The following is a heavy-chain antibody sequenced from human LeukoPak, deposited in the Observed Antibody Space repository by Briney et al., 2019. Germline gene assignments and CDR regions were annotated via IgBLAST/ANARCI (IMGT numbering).Heavy chain of an antibody. J-gene: IGHJ6*02. CDR1: GFTFSSYW. Sequence: GGSLRLSCAASGFTFSSYWMSWVRQAPGKGLEWVANIKQDGSEKYYVDSVKGRFTVSRDNAKNSLYLQMNSLRAEDTAVYYYARVAVAGTSGMDVWGQGTTVTVSS. CDR2: IKQDGSEK. V-gene: IGHV3-7*01. D-gene: IGHD6-19*01. CDR3: ARVAVAGTSGMDV.